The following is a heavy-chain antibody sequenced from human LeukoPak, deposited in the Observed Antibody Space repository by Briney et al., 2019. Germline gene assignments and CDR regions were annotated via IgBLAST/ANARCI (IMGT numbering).Heavy chain of an antibody. CDR1: GFTFSSYA. CDR2: ISSNGGST. Sequence: GGSLRLSCAASGFTFSSYAMHWVRQAPGKGLGYVSAISSNGGSTYYANSVKGRFTISRDNSKNTLYLQMGSLRAEDMAVYYCARVVLDAFDIWGQGTMVTVSS. J-gene: IGHJ3*02. CDR3: ARVVLDAFDI. V-gene: IGHV3-64*01. D-gene: IGHD3-10*01.